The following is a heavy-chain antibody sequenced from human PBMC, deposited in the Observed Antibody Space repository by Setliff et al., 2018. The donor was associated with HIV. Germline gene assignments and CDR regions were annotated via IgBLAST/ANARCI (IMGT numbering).Heavy chain of an antibody. CDR1: GGSISNSDFY. V-gene: IGHV4-39*01. J-gene: IGHJ4*02. Sequence: PSETLSLTCTVSGGSISNSDFYWGWIRQSPGKGLEWIGCIYYRGATYYNPTLQSRVTISADTSKNQFYLKLTSVTAADTAIYYCARPYDSLYGWGQGVLVTVSS. CDR2: IYYRGAT. CDR3: ARPYDSLYG. D-gene: IGHD3-22*01.